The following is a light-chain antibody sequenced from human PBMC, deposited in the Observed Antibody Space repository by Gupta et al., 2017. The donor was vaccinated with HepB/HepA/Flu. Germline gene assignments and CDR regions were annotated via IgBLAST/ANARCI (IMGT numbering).Light chain of an antibody. V-gene: IGLV1-40*01. CDR2: GNS. Sequence: QSVLTQPPSVSGAPGQRVTISCTGSSSNIGAGYDVHWYQPLPGTAPKLLIYGNSNRPSGVPDRFSGSKSGTSAPLAITGLQAEDEADYYCQSYDSSLSAVVFGGGTKLTVL. CDR1: SSNIGAGYD. J-gene: IGLJ2*01. CDR3: QSYDSSLSAVV.